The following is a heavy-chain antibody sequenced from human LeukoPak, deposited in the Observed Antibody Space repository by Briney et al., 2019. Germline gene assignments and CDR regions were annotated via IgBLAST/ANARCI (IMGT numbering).Heavy chain of an antibody. V-gene: IGHV4-38-2*02. Sequence: PSETLSLTCTVSGYSISSGYYWGWIRQPPGKGLEWIGEINHSGSTNYNPSLKSRVTISVDTSKNQFSLKLSSVTAADTAVYYCARGRFGSVWGKGTTVTVSS. CDR3: ARGRFGSV. CDR1: GYSISSGYY. D-gene: IGHD3-16*01. J-gene: IGHJ6*04. CDR2: INHSGST.